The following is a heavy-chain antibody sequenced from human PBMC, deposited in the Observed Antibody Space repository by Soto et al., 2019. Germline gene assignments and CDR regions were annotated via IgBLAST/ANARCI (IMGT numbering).Heavy chain of an antibody. J-gene: IGHJ4*02. V-gene: IGHV4-39*01. CDR1: GGSISSRTYY. D-gene: IGHD3-22*01. CDR2: VYYSGST. Sequence: QLRLQESGPGLVKPSETLSLTCTVSGGSISSRTYYWVWIRQPPGKGLEWIGSVYYSGSTFYNPSLGSRVTISVDSSKNQFSLRLSSVTAADTALYYCATQTKGYYDASGYYVNWGQGTLVTVSS. CDR3: ATQTKGYYDASGYYVN.